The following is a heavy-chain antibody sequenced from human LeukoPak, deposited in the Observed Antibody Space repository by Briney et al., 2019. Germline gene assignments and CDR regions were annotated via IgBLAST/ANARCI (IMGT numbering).Heavy chain of an antibody. D-gene: IGHD6-13*01. CDR2: IYYSGST. J-gene: IGHJ5*02. CDR1: GDSISSYY. CDR3: AVGYSSSWTGRSWFDP. Sequence: SETLSLTCTVSGDSISSYYWGWIRQPPGKGLEWIGSIYYSGSTYYNPSLKSRVTISVDTSKNQFSLKLSSVTAADTAVYYCAVGYSSSWTGRSWFDPWGQGTLVTVSS. V-gene: IGHV4-39*07.